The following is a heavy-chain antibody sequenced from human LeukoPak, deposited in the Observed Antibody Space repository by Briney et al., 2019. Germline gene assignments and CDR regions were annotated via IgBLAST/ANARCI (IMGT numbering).Heavy chain of an antibody. CDR3: ARGVMGVYFDY. CDR1: GGSFSGYY. Sequence: PSETLSLTCAVYGGSFSGYYWSWIRQPPEKGLEWIGEINHSGSTNYNPSLKSRVTISVDTSKNQFSLKLSSVTAADTAVYYCARGVMGVYFDYWGQGTLVTVSS. V-gene: IGHV4-34*01. CDR2: INHSGST. J-gene: IGHJ4*02. D-gene: IGHD2-8*01.